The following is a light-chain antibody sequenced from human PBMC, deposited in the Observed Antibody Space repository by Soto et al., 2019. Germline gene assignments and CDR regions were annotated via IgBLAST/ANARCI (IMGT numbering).Light chain of an antibody. CDR3: CSYAGSSTFYV. J-gene: IGLJ1*01. Sequence: QPALTQPASVSGSPGHSITISCTGTSSDVGSYNLVSWYQQHPGKAPKLMIYEVSKRPSGVSNRFSGSKSGNTAPLTISGLQAEDEADYYCCSYAGSSTFYVFGTGTKVTVL. CDR1: SSDVGSYNL. CDR2: EVS. V-gene: IGLV2-23*02.